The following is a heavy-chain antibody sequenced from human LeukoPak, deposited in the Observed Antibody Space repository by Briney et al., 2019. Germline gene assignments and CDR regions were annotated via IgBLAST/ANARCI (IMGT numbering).Heavy chain of an antibody. Sequence: ASVKVSCKASGYTFTSYDINWVRQATGQGLEWMGWMNPNSGNTGYAQKFQGRVTITRDTSISTAYMELSSLRSEDTAVYYCARGENAVDAFDIWGQGTMVTVSS. CDR3: ARGENAVDAFDI. J-gene: IGHJ3*02. D-gene: IGHD1-1*01. CDR1: GYTFTSYD. V-gene: IGHV1-8*03. CDR2: MNPNSGNT.